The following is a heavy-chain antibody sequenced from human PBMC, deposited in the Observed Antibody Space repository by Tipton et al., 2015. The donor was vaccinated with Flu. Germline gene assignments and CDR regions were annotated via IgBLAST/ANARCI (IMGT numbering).Heavy chain of an antibody. D-gene: IGHD1-14*01. J-gene: IGHJ4*02. CDR3: ARSRIPEPSPFY. Sequence: GLVKPSETLSLTCTVSGGSVSSAGYYWTWIRQPPGKGLEYIGQISYSGSTNSNPSLKSRVTISVDTPKNQFSLELTSVTAADTAVYYCARSRIPEPSPFYWGQGTRVTVSS. CDR2: ISYSGST. CDR1: GGSVSSAGYY. V-gene: IGHV4-61*08.